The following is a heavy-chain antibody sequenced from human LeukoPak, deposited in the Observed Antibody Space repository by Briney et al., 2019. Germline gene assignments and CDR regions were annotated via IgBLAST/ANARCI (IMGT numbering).Heavy chain of an antibody. CDR3: LKSTVSTGSDT. Sequence: GGPLRLSCAASGFTFSSYAMSWVRQAPGKGLEWVSAISGSGGSTYYADSVKGRFTISRDNSKNTLYLQMNSLRAEDTAVYYCLKSTVSTGSDTWGQGTLVTVSS. J-gene: IGHJ5*02. D-gene: IGHD5/OR15-5a*01. V-gene: IGHV3-23*01. CDR1: GFTFSSYA. CDR2: ISGSGGST.